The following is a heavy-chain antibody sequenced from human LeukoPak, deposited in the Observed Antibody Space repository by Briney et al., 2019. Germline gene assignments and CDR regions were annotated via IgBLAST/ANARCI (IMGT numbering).Heavy chain of an antibody. CDR1: GFTFRSYA. Sequence: AGRSLRLSCAASGFTFRSYAMHWVRQAPGKGLEWVAVILYNGSNKYYADSVKGRFTISRDNSKNTLYLQMNSLRVEDTAVYYCARAGGYCSGGSCYRGYSWFDPWGQGTLVTVSS. CDR3: ARAGGYCSGGSCYRGYSWFDP. CDR2: ILYNGSNK. V-gene: IGHV3-33*08. D-gene: IGHD2-15*01. J-gene: IGHJ5*02.